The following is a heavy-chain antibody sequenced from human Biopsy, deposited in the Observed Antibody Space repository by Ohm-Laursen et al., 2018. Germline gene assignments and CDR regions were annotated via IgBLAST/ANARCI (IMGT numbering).Heavy chain of an antibody. J-gene: IGHJ5*02. Sequence: SETLSLTCTVSGGSISNNNYYWGWIRQPPGKGLEGIGSIFYRGSTHYKPSLKSRVNISVDTSKNQFSLKLNSATAADTAVYYCARDYDTSGYYYVSWGQGALVTVSS. CDR1: GGSISNNNYY. V-gene: IGHV4-39*01. CDR3: ARDYDTSGYYYVS. CDR2: IFYRGST. D-gene: IGHD3-22*01.